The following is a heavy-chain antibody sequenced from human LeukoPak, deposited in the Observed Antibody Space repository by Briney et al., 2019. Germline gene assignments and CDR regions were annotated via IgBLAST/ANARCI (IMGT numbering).Heavy chain of an antibody. Sequence: GGTLRLSCAASGFTFSNYIMHWVRQAPGKGLDWVAVILENGSNQYYADSVKGRFTISRDNSKNTLFLQMNSLRGEDTAMYYCARVQGGGYRTADYWGQGTLVTVSS. CDR2: ILENGSNQ. CDR1: GFTFSNYI. D-gene: IGHD6-19*01. CDR3: ARVQGGGYRTADY. V-gene: IGHV3-30*04. J-gene: IGHJ4*02.